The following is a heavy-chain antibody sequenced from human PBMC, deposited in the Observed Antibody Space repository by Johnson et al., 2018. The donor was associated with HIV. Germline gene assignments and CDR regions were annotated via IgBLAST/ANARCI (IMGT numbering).Heavy chain of an antibody. Sequence: QVQLVESGGGVVQPGRSLRLSCAASGFTFSNYGMHWVRQAPGKGLEWVAVISYDGSNKYYADSVKGRFTISRDNSKNTLYLQMNSLRAEDTAVYYCARDVTKDAFDIWGQGTMVTVSS. J-gene: IGHJ3*02. CDR1: GFTFSNYG. V-gene: IGHV3-30*03. D-gene: IGHD4-17*01. CDR2: ISYDGSNK. CDR3: ARDVTKDAFDI.